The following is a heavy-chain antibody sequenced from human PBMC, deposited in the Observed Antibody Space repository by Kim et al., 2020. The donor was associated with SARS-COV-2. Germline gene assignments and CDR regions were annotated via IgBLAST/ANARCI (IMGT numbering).Heavy chain of an antibody. CDR1: GGSISSGDYY. V-gene: IGHV4-30-4*01. CDR2: IYYSGST. Sequence: SETLSLTCTVSGGSISSGDYYWSWIRQPPGKGLEWIGYIYYSGSTYYNPSLKSLVTISVDTSKNQFSLKLSSVTAADTAVYYCARDQIRGGRFLGFDYWGQGTLVTVSS. CDR3: ARDQIRGGRFLGFDY. J-gene: IGHJ4*02. D-gene: IGHD3-16*01.